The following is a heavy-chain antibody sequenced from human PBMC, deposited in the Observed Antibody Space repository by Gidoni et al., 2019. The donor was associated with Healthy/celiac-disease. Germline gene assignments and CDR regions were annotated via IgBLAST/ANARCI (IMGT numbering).Heavy chain of an antibody. J-gene: IGHJ6*02. V-gene: IGHV3-30*18. CDR2: IAYDGSNK. CDR1: GFTFSSYG. CDR3: AKDPFPYGMDV. Sequence: QVQLVESGVGVVQPGSSMRLSCAASGFTFSSYGMHWVRQAPGKGLEVMAVIAYDGSNKYYADSVKGRFTISRDNSKNTLYLQMNSLRAEDTAVYYCAKDPFPYGMDVWGQGTTVTVSS.